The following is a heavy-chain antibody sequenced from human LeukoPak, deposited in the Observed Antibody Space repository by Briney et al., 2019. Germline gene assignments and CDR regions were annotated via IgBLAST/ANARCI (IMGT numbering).Heavy chain of an antibody. D-gene: IGHD2-15*01. CDR1: GFTFSSYA. CDR3: ARAPVTSCRGAFCYPFDY. V-gene: IGHV3-23*01. CDR2: MSSSDDGR. J-gene: IGHJ4*02. Sequence: GGSLRLSCAASGFTFSSYAMSWVRQAPGKGLEWVSAMSSSDDGRYYAASVRGRFTISRDTSRSTLYLQMNSLRAEDAAVYYCARAPVTSCRGAFCYPFDYWGQGTLVTVSS.